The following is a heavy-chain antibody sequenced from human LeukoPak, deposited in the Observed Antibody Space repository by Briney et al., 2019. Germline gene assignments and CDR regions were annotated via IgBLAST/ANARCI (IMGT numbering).Heavy chain of an antibody. V-gene: IGHV3-23*01. J-gene: IGHJ4*02. D-gene: IGHD1-26*01. CDR1: GFXLSSYA. CDR3: AKAPVLVGATTNFDY. CDR2: ISGSGRST. Sequence: GGSLRLSWAASGFXLSSYAISWGRQAPGKGLGWVSDISGSGRSTYYADAVKGRCTISRDNPKNTVYLQMNSLRAEDTAVYYCAKAPVLVGATTNFDYWGQGTLVTVSS.